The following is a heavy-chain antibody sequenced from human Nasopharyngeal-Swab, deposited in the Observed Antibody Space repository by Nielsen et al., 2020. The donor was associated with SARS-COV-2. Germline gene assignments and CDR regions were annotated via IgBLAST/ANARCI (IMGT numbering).Heavy chain of an antibody. D-gene: IGHD5-12*01. CDR1: GFTFSSYA. CDR3: ARDTSVDIVLLYYGMDV. J-gene: IGHJ6*02. CDR2: ISYDGSNK. Sequence: GGSLRPSCAASGFTFSSYAMHWVRQAPGKGLEWVAVISYDGSNKYYADSVKGRFTISRDSSKNTLYLQMNSLRAEDTAVYYCARDTSVDIVLLYYGMDVWGQGTTVTVSS. V-gene: IGHV3-30-3*01.